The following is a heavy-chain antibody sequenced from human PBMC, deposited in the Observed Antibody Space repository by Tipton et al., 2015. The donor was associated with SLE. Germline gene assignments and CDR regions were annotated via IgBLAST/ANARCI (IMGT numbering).Heavy chain of an antibody. J-gene: IGHJ6*02. Sequence: QSGAEVKKPGASVKVSCKASGYTFTSYGISWVRQAPGQGLEWMGWISAYNGNTNYAQKLQGRVTMTTDTSTSTAYMELRSLRSDDTAVYYCARPVVVPAADWPGLYYYYGMDVWGQGTTVTVSS. V-gene: IGHV1-18*01. CDR2: ISAYNGNT. CDR3: ARPVVVPAADWPGLYYYYGMDV. CDR1: GYTFTSYG. D-gene: IGHD2-2*01.